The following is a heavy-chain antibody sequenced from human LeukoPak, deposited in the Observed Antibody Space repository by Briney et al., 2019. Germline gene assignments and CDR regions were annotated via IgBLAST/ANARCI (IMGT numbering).Heavy chain of an antibody. D-gene: IGHD2-15*01. J-gene: IGHJ3*02. CDR3: ASTIVVVAATHAFDI. CDR2: INPNSGGT. Sequence: ASVKVSCKASGYVFTGYQMHWVRQAPGQGLEWMGWINPNSGGTNYAQKFQGRVTMTRDTSISTAYMELSRLRSDDTAVYYCASTIVVVAATHAFDIWGQGTMVTVSS. CDR1: GYVFTGYQ. V-gene: IGHV1-2*02.